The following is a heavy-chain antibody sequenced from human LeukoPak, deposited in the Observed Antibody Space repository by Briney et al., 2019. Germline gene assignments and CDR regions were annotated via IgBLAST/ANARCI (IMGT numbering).Heavy chain of an antibody. D-gene: IGHD2-2*01. CDR3: ASSGYARY. CDR1: GITFSSWS. V-gene: IGHV3-48*02. Sequence: GGSLRLSCAGSGITFSSWSMNWVRQAPGKGLEWVSFISSTSATIYYADSVKGRFTVSRDNAKNSLYLQMNRLRDEDTAVYYCASSGYARYWGQGTLWAVSS. CDR2: ISSTSATI. J-gene: IGHJ4*02.